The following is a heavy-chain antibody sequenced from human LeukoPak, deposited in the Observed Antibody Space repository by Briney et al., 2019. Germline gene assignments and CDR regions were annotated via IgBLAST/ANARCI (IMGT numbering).Heavy chain of an antibody. V-gene: IGHV4-34*01. J-gene: IGHJ4*02. CDR1: GGSFSGYY. CDR2: INHSGST. CDR3: ARGRAGDY. Sequence: SETLSLTCAVYGGSFSGYYWSWIRQPPGKGLEWIGEINHSGSTNYNPSLKSRVTISVDTSKNQFSLKLSSVTAADTAVYYCARGRAGDYWGQGTLVTVSS.